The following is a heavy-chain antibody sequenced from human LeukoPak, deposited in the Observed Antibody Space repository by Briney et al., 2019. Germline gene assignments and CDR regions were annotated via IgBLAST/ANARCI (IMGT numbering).Heavy chain of an antibody. CDR3: ARGWGSSGWYDY. V-gene: IGHV3-23*01. CDR1: GFTFSTFD. D-gene: IGHD6-19*01. J-gene: IGHJ4*02. CDR2: ISGSGGST. Sequence: GGSLRLSCAASGFTFSTFDMSWVRQAPGKGLEWVSGISGSGGSTYYADSVKGRFTISRDNSKNTLYLQMNTLRIEDTAVYYCARGWGSSGWYDYWGQGALVTVSS.